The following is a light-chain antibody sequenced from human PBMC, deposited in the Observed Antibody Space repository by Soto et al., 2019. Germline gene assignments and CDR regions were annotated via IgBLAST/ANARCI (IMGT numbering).Light chain of an antibody. V-gene: IGKV1D-8*03. J-gene: IGKJ1*01. CDR2: AAS. CDR1: QGISSY. Sequence: VIWMTQSPSLLSASTGDRVTISCRMSQGISSYLAWYQQKPGKAPELLIYAASTRATGIPARFIGNGSGTEFTLTISRLQSEDFAVYYCQQYNNWWTFRQGTKVDIK. CDR3: QQYNNWWT.